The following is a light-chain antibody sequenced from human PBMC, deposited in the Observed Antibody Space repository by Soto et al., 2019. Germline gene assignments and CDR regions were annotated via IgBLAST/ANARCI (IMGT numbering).Light chain of an antibody. V-gene: IGKV3-11*01. J-gene: IGKJ5*01. CDR1: QSVSSY. CDR3: QQRSSWPLST. CDR2: DAS. Sequence: IVLAQSPTTLTLSPGERATLSCRASQSVSSYLAWYQQTPGQAPRLLIYDASNRATGIPARFSGSGSGTDFTLTISSLEPEDFAAYYCQQRSSWPLSTFGQGTRLEIK.